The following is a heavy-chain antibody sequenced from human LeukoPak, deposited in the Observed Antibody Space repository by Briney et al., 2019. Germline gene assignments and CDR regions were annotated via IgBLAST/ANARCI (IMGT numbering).Heavy chain of an antibody. J-gene: IGHJ3*02. CDR2: AYYGGNI. CDR1: GGSISSSSYY. V-gene: IGHV4-39*01. D-gene: IGHD3-22*01. CDR3: ARHDSSGPYNAFDI. Sequence: SETLSLTCSVSGGSISSSSYYWGWIRQPPGKGLEWIGSAYYGGNIYYNPSLKSRVIISVDTSKNQFSLKLSSVTATDTAVYYCARHDSSGPYNAFDIWGQGTMVTVSS.